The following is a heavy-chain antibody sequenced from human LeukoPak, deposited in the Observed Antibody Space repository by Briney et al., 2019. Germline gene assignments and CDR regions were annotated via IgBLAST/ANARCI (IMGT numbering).Heavy chain of an antibody. CDR2: INHSGST. Sequence: SETLSLTCAVYGGSFSGYYWSWIRQPPGKGLEWIGEINHSGSTNYNPSLKSRVTISVDTSKNQFSLKLSSVTAADTAVYYCALRVGATYYWGQGTLVTVSS. D-gene: IGHD1-26*01. V-gene: IGHV4-34*01. CDR1: GGSFSGYY. CDR3: ALRVGATYY. J-gene: IGHJ4*02.